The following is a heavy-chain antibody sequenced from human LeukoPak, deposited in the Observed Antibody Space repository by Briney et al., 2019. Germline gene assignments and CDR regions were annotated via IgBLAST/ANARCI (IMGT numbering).Heavy chain of an antibody. CDR1: GGSFSGYY. J-gene: IGHJ3*02. Sequence: SETLSLTCAVYGGSFSGYYWSWIRQPPGKGLEWSGEINHSGSTNYNPSLKSRVTISVDTSKNQFSLKLSSVTAADTAVYYCARDLEYSSSWTTAFDIWGQGTMVTVSS. CDR2: INHSGST. V-gene: IGHV4-34*01. CDR3: ARDLEYSSSWTTAFDI. D-gene: IGHD6-13*01.